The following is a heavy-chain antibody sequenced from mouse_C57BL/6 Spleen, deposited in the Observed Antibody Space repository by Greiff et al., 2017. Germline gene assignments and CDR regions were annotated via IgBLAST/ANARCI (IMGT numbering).Heavy chain of an antibody. Sequence: VQLKESGAELARPGASVKLSCKASGYTFTSYGISWVKQRTGQGLEWIGEIYPRSGNTYYNEKFKGKATLTADKSSSTAYMELRSLTSEDSAVYFCARSSYDYDEDYWYFDVWGTGTTVTVSS. J-gene: IGHJ1*03. CDR2: IYPRSGNT. D-gene: IGHD2-4*01. V-gene: IGHV1-81*01. CDR3: ARSSYDYDEDYWYFDV. CDR1: GYTFTSYG.